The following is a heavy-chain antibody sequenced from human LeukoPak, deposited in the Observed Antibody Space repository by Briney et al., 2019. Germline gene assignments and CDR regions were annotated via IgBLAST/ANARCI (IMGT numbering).Heavy chain of an antibody. CDR1: GGTFSSYA. D-gene: IGHD1-1*01. J-gene: IGHJ6*02. Sequence: SVKVSCKASGGTFSSYAISWVRQAPGQGLEWMGRIIPILGIANYAQKFQGRVTITADTSTSTAYMELRSLRSDDTAVYYCAREWNPSFYGMDVWGQGTTVTVSS. V-gene: IGHV1-69*04. CDR3: AREWNPSFYGMDV. CDR2: IIPILGIA.